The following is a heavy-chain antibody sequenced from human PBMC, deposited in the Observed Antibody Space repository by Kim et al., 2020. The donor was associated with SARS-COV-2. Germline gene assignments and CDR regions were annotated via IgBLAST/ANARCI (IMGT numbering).Heavy chain of an antibody. V-gene: IGHV1-3*01. Sequence: KFQGRVTITRDTSASTAYMELSSLRSEDTAVYYCASATYYYDSSGYLLDYWGQGTLVTVSS. CDR3: ASATYYYDSSGYLLDY. J-gene: IGHJ4*02. D-gene: IGHD3-22*01.